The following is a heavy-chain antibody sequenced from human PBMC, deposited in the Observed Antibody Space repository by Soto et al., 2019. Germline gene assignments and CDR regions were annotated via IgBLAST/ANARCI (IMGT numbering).Heavy chain of an antibody. CDR1: GGTFSSYT. D-gene: IGHD4-17*01. V-gene: IGHV1-69*02. CDR2: IIPILGIA. Sequence: SVKVSCKASGGTFSSYTISWVRQAPGQGLEWMGRIIPILGIANYAQKFQGRVTITADKSTSTAYMELSSLRSEDTAVYYCARAPVSHRLPFDYWGQGTLVTVST. J-gene: IGHJ4*02. CDR3: ARAPVSHRLPFDY.